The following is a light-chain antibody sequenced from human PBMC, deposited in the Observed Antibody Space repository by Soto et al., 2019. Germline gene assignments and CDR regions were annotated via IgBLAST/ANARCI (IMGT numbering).Light chain of an antibody. CDR3: QQYNSQTT. CDR1: QTISSW. J-gene: IGKJ1*01. V-gene: IGKV1-5*03. Sequence: DIQMNQSPSTLSASVGDRVTITCRASQTISSWLAWYQQKPGKAPKLLIYTASSLESGVPSRFSGSGSGTEFTITISSLQHDYIATYYWQQYNSQTTFGQGTKVEIK. CDR2: TAS.